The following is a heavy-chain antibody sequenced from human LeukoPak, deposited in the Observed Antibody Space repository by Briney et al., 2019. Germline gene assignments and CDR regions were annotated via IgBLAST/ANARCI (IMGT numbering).Heavy chain of an antibody. CDR1: GFTFSTYS. D-gene: IGHD1-26*01. J-gene: IGHJ4*01. CDR3: ARDRVGAPFDY. CDR2: ISSRTM. V-gene: IGHV3-48*04. Sequence: GGSLRLSCTASGFTFSTYSMNWVRQAPGKGPEWLAYISSRTMFYADSVKGRFTISRDNTKNSLYLQMDSLRVEDTAVFYCARDRVGAPFDYWGQGTLVTVSS.